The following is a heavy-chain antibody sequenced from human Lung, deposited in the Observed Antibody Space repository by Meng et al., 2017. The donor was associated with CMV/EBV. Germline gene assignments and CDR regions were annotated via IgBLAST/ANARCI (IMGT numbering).Heavy chain of an antibody. Sequence: GESLKISCAASGFTFSSYSMNWVRQAPGKGLEWVSSISSSSSYIYYADSVKGRFTISRDNAKNSLYLQMNSLRAEDTAVYYCARDLGNSYGYDYYYYYGMDVWGQGNXVXVSS. CDR1: GFTFSSYS. CDR3: ARDLGNSYGYDYYYYYGMDV. J-gene: IGHJ6*02. D-gene: IGHD5-18*01. CDR2: ISSSSSYI. V-gene: IGHV3-21*01.